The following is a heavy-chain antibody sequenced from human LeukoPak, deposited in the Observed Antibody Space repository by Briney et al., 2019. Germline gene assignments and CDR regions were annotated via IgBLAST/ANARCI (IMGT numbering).Heavy chain of an antibody. D-gene: IGHD3-10*01. V-gene: IGHV4-34*01. J-gene: IGHJ6*03. CDR2: INHSGST. CDR3: ARKVTGWFRELYGDYYYMDV. CDR1: GGSFSGYY. Sequence: PSETLSLTCAVYGGSFSGYYWSWIRQPPGKGLEWIGEINHSGSTNYNPSLKSRVTISVDTSKNQFSLKLSSVTAADTAVYYCARKVTGWFRELYGDYYYMDVWGKGTTVTVSS.